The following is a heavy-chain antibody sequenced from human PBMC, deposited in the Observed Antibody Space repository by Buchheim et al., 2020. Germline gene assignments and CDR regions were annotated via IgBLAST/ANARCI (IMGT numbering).Heavy chain of an antibody. CDR3: ASGRNYGDYEDFDY. D-gene: IGHD4-17*01. CDR1: GFTFSSYA. J-gene: IGHJ4*02. Sequence: QVQLVESGGGVVQPGRSLRLSCAASGFTFSSYAMRWVRQAPGKGLEWVAVISYDGSNKYYADSVKGRFTISRDNSKNTLYLQMNSLRAEDTAVYYCASGRNYGDYEDFDYWGQGTL. V-gene: IGHV3-30*04. CDR2: ISYDGSNK.